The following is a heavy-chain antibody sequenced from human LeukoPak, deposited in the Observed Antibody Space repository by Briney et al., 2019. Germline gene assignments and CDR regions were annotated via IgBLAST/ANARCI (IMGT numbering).Heavy chain of an antibody. V-gene: IGHV5-51*01. CDR2: IYPGDSDT. Sequence: GASLKISCKGSGSSFTNYWIGWVRQMPGKGLEWMGIIYPGDSDTRYSPSFQGQVTISADKSISTAYLQWSSLKASDTAMYYCARRDTTMDFDSWGQGTLVTVSS. CDR1: GSSFTNYW. J-gene: IGHJ4*02. D-gene: IGHD5-18*01. CDR3: ARRDTTMDFDS.